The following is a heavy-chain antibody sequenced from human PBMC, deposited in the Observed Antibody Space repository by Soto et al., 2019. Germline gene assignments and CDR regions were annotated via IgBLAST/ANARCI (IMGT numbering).Heavy chain of an antibody. CDR1: GFISSSYW. Sequence: GESLKISCAASGFISSSYWMSWVRQAPGKGLEWVANIKQDGSETYYVDSVRGRFTISRDNAKNSLYLQMNSLRAEDTAVYYCARDHLGACTGDHCNWSKYFECWGQGTLVTVSS. CDR3: ARDHLGACTGDHCNWSKYFEC. CDR2: IKQDGSET. D-gene: IGHD2-8*02. V-gene: IGHV3-7*04. J-gene: IGHJ4*02.